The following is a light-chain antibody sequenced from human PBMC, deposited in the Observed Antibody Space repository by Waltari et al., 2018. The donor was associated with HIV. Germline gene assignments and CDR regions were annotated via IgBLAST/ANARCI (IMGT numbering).Light chain of an antibody. CDR3: QSLDTSNAWV. CDR1: GLPKQY. V-gene: IGLV3-25*03. CDR2: KDT. Sequence: SYELTQPPSVSVSPGQTARITCSGDGLPKQYAYWYQQKPGQAPVMVRYKDTGRPSGIPERVSGASSGTTDTLTISGVQAEDEADYHCQSLDTSNAWVFGGGTKLTVL. J-gene: IGLJ3*02.